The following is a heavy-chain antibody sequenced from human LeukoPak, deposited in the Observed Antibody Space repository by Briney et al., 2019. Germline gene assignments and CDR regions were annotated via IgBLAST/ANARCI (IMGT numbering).Heavy chain of an antibody. Sequence: GGSLRLSCAASGFTFSSYSMNWVRQAPGKGLEWVSYISSSSSTIYYADSVKGRFTISRDNAKNSLYLQMNSLRAEDTAVYYCARDAPQKWELHPYYFDYWGQGTLVTVSS. CDR3: ARDAPQKWELHPYYFDY. V-gene: IGHV3-48*04. D-gene: IGHD1-26*01. J-gene: IGHJ4*02. CDR1: GFTFSSYS. CDR2: ISSSSSTI.